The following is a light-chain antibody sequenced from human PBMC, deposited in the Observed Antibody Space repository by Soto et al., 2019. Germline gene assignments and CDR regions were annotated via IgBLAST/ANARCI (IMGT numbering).Light chain of an antibody. CDR2: VAS. CDR1: QSVSSN. Sequence: EIVMTQSPATLSVSPGERATLSCRASQSVSSNLAWYQQKPGQAPRLLIYVASTRATGIPARFSGSGSGTEFTLTIRSMQSADFAVYYCQQYNNWPRTFGQGTKVDIK. V-gene: IGKV3-15*01. CDR3: QQYNNWPRT. J-gene: IGKJ1*01.